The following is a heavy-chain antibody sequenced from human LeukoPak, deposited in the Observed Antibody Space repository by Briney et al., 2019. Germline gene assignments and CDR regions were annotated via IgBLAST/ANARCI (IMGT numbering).Heavy chain of an antibody. Sequence: GGSLRLSCAASGFTFSNHAMSWVRQAPGKGLEWVSTNSGSGDSTYYADSVKGRFTISGDNSKNTLYLQMNSLRAEDTAVYYCARRGPNWGFFDYWGRGTLVTVSS. CDR3: ARRGPNWGFFDY. D-gene: IGHD7-27*01. J-gene: IGHJ4*02. CDR1: GFTFSNHA. CDR2: NSGSGDST. V-gene: IGHV3-23*01.